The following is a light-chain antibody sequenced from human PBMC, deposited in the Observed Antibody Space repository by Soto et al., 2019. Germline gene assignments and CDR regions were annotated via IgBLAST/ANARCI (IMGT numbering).Light chain of an antibody. CDR3: QQYNSYGT. J-gene: IGKJ1*01. CDR2: KAS. Sequence: DIQMTQSPSTLSASVGDRVTITCRASQSISSSLAWYQQKPGKAPKLLIYKASSLESGVPSRFSGSGSGTEFSFTISSGQLNDFATYFRQQYNSYGTFGQGTKVEMK. CDR1: QSISSS. V-gene: IGKV1-5*03.